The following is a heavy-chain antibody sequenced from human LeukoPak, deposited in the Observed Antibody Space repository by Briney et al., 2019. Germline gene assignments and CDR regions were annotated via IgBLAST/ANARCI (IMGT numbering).Heavy chain of an antibody. CDR1: GFTFSTYS. J-gene: IGHJ3*02. CDR2: IDTSGTTI. V-gene: IGHV3-48*04. CDR3: ARRERTTVTYGAFDI. D-gene: IGHD4-17*01. Sequence: PGGSLRLSCAASGFTFSTYSMNWVRQAPGKGLEWVSYIDTSGTTIYYADSVKGRFTISRDNAKNSLYLQMNSLRAEDTAVYYCARRERTTVTYGAFDIWGQGTMVTVSS.